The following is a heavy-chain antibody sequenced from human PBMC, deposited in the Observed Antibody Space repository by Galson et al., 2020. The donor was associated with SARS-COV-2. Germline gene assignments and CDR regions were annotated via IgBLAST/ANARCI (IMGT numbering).Heavy chain of an antibody. CDR2: ISSSSSYI. D-gene: IGHD2-21*01. Sequence: TGGSLRLSCAASGFTFSSYSMNWVRQAPGKGLEWVSSISSSSSYIYYADSVKGRFTISRDNAKNSLYLQMNSLRAEDTAVYYCARDEGYFGVYGMDVWGQGTTVTVSS. CDR3: ARDEGYFGVYGMDV. J-gene: IGHJ6*02. CDR1: GFTFSSYS. V-gene: IGHV3-21*01.